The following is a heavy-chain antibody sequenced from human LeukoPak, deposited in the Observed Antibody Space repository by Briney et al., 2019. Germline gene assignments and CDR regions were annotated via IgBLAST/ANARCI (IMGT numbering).Heavy chain of an antibody. Sequence: PGRSLRLSCVASGFTFENYAMFWVRQGPGKGLEWVSRISWRSNNIDYADSVQGRFTVSRDNAKNSLYLQMNSLRAEDTAVYYCARAGGVVRGVMSSYYMDVWGKGTTVTVSS. CDR1: GFTFENYA. CDR2: ISWRSNNI. CDR3: ARAGGVVRGVMSSYYMDV. V-gene: IGHV3-9*01. D-gene: IGHD3-10*01. J-gene: IGHJ6*03.